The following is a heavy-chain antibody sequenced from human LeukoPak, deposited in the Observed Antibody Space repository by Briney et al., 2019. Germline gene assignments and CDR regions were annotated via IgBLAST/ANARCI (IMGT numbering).Heavy chain of an antibody. CDR2: IYYSGGT. CDR3: ARGRIRNYGYDY. J-gene: IGHJ4*02. CDR1: GGSISSYY. V-gene: IGHV4-59*01. D-gene: IGHD1-7*01. Sequence: PSETLSLTCTVSGGSISSYYWSWIRQPPGKGLEWIGYIYYSGGTNSNPSLKSRVTISVDTSKNQFSLKLSSVTAADTAVYYCARGRIRNYGYDYWGQGTPVTVSS.